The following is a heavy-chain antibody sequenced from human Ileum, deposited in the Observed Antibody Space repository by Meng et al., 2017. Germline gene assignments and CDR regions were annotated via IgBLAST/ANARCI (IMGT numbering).Heavy chain of an antibody. CDR3: ARDHWGSLDY. D-gene: IGHD7-27*01. Sequence: QVRLQESGPGLGMPSATLSLSCSGSGGSVSTSDYQWGWIRQPPGKGLEWIGYAGTNYNPSLKSRVTISVDTSKRQFSLKLTSVTAADTAVYYCARDHWGSLDYWGQGILVTVSS. CDR1: GGSVSTSDYQ. J-gene: IGHJ4*02. CDR2: AGT. V-gene: IGHV4-61*08.